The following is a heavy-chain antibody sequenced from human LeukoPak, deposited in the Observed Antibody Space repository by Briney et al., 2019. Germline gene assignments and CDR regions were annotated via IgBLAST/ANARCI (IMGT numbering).Heavy chain of an antibody. V-gene: IGHV3-74*01. CDR2: VTSDGSGT. CDR3: AKDGDYYDSSGTASSAFDI. Sequence: GGSLRLSCAASGFTFSNDWMHWVRQAPGKGLVWVSRVTSDGSGTSYADSVKGRFTISRDNAKNSLYLQMNSLRAEDTALYYCAKDGDYYDSSGTASSAFDIWGQGTMVTVSS. D-gene: IGHD3-22*01. J-gene: IGHJ3*02. CDR1: GFTFSNDW.